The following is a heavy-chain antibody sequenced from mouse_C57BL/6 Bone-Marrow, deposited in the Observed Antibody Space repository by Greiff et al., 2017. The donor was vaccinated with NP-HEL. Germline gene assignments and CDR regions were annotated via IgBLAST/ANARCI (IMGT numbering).Heavy chain of an antibody. Sequence: QVQLQQSGAELVKPGASVKLSCKASGYTFTSYWMHWVKQRPGQGLEWIGMIHPNSGSTNYNEKFKSKATLTVDKSSSTAYMQLSSLTSEDSAVYYCARVGEYGSSAMDYWGQGTSVTVSS. CDR1: GYTFTSYW. CDR3: ARVGEYGSSAMDY. J-gene: IGHJ4*01. D-gene: IGHD1-1*01. CDR2: IHPNSGST. V-gene: IGHV1-64*01.